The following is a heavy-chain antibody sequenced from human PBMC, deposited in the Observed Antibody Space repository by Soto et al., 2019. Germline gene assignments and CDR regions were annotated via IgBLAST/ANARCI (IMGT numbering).Heavy chain of an antibody. CDR3: ARRLEGYYYYGLDV. Sequence: EVQLVESGGGLVQPGGSLRLSCAASGFTFSSYTMNWVRQAPGKGLEWVSYISISSSTIHYADSVKGRFTISRDNAKSSLYLQMNSLRDEDTAVYYCARRLEGYYYYGLDVWGQGTTVTVSS. D-gene: IGHD3-16*01. CDR2: ISISSSTI. V-gene: IGHV3-48*02. CDR1: GFTFSSYT. J-gene: IGHJ6*02.